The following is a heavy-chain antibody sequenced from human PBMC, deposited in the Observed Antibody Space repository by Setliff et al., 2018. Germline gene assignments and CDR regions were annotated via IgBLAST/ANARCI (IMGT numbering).Heavy chain of an antibody. CDR3: APVILRYFDWLSGKAWAFDI. V-gene: IGHV1-69*06. Sequence: ASVKVSCKASGDTFSTNVLSWVRQAPGQGLEWMGRIIPIFGTANYAQKFQGRVTITADKFTSTAHMELSSLRSEDTAVYYCAPVILRYFDWLSGKAWAFDIWGQGTMVTVSS. D-gene: IGHD3-9*01. CDR1: GDTFSTNV. CDR2: IIPIFGTA. J-gene: IGHJ3*02.